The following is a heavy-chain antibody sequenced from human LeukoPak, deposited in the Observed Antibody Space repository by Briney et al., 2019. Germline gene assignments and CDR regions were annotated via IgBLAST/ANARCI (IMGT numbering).Heavy chain of an antibody. CDR2: IYPGDSDT. J-gene: IGHJ4*02. CDR1: GYSFTSSW. Sequence: GESLKISCKGSGYSFTSSWLGWVRQMPGKGLEWMGIIYPGDSDTRYSPSFQGQVTISADKSISPAYLQWSSLKASDTAMYYCARGVGYCSGGSCYEVYDYWGQGTLVTVSS. V-gene: IGHV5-51*01. CDR3: ARGVGYCSGGSCYEVYDY. D-gene: IGHD2-15*01.